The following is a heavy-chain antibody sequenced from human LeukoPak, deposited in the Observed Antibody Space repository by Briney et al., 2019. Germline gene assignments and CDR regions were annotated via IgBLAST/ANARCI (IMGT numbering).Heavy chain of an antibody. CDR3: ARDNRNYYDSSGYYAFIPFDY. CDR1: GYTFTGYY. Sequence: ASVKVSGKASGYTFTGYYMHWVRQAPGQGLEWMGWINPNSGGTNYAQKFQGRVTMTRDTSISTAYMELSRLRSEDTAVYYCARDNRNYYDSSGYYAFIPFDYWGQGALVTVSS. V-gene: IGHV1-2*02. D-gene: IGHD3-22*01. CDR2: INPNSGGT. J-gene: IGHJ4*02.